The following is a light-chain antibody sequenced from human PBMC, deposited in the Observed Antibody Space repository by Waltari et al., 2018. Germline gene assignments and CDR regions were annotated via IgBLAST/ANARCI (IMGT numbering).Light chain of an antibody. CDR3: QQYGSSILYT. J-gene: IGKJ2*01. CDR2: GAS. CDR1: QRLTKNY. Sequence: VLTQSPGTLSLSPGARSTFSCRASQRLTKNYLAWYQQKPGQAPRLLIYGASSRAAGIPDRFSGSGSRTDFTLTISRLEPEDFAMYYCQQYGSSILYTFGQGTKLEIK. V-gene: IGKV3-20*01.